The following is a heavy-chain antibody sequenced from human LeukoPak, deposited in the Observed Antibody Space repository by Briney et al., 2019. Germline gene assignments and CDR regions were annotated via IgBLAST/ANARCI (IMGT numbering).Heavy chain of an antibody. V-gene: IGHV4-59*01. Sequence: SETLSPTCTVSGGSISGYYWSWIRQPPGKGLEWIGYIYYSGSTNYNPSLKSRVTISVDTSKNQFSLKLSSATAADTAVYYCARGGEYCSGGNCYWFDPWGQGTLVTVSS. J-gene: IGHJ5*02. CDR3: ARGGEYCSGGNCYWFDP. CDR2: IYYSGST. D-gene: IGHD2-15*01. CDR1: GGSISGYY.